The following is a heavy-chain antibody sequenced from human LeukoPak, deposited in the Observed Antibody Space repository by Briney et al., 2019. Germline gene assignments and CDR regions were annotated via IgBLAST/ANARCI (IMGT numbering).Heavy chain of an antibody. D-gene: IGHD2-21*02. CDR3: ARIYCGGDCLDAAPLSDAFDI. V-gene: IGHV3-74*01. Sequence: GGSLRLSCAASGFTFSSYWMHWVRQAPGKGLVWVSRINSDGSSTSYADSVKGRFTISRDNAKNTLYLQVNSLRAEDTAVYYCARIYCGGDCLDAAPLSDAFDIWGQGTMVTVSS. J-gene: IGHJ3*02. CDR1: GFTFSSYW. CDR2: INSDGSST.